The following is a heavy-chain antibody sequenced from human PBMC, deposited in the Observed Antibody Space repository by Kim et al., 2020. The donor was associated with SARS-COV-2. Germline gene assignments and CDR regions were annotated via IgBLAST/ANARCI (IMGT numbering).Heavy chain of an antibody. CDR1: GFTFSNYA. Sequence: GGSLRLSCAASGFTFSNYAMNWVRQAPGKGLEWVSLIINSDISPHYADSVKGRITISRDNSKNTLFLQVDSLRAEDTAIYYCARRGSPGGVWYFDLWGRGTLVTVSS. CDR2: IINSDISP. CDR3: ARRGSPGGVWYFDL. V-gene: IGHV3-23*01. D-gene: IGHD3-10*01. J-gene: IGHJ2*01.